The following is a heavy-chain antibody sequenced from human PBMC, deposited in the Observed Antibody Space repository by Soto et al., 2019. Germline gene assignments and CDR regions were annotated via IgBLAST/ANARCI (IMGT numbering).Heavy chain of an antibody. J-gene: IGHJ6*02. D-gene: IGHD2-21*02. CDR3: VQSRCGGDCLQSYSSHSYYGLDV. CDR1: GFSLSTTGVG. CDR2: IYWDDDK. Sequence: QITLKESGPPLVKPTQTLTLTCTFSGFSLSTTGVGVGWIRQPPGKALEWLALIYWDDDKRYNPSLNSRLTITKDTSKSPVVLAMTNMDPVDTATFYCVQSRCGGDCLQSYSSHSYYGLDVWGQGTTVTVSS. V-gene: IGHV2-5*02.